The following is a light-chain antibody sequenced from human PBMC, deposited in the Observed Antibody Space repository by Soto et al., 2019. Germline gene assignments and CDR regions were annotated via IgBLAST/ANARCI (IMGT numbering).Light chain of an antibody. CDR1: QTISSAS. CDR3: QHFGTSSWT. CDR2: LAT. J-gene: IGKJ1*01. V-gene: IGKV3-20*01. Sequence: EVVLTQSPGTLSLSPGERATLSCRASQTISSASLAWYQQKPGQAPRLLIYLATTRAPGIPDRFSGGGSGTDFTLTISRPEPEDLAVYHCQHFGTSSWTFGQGTKVEIK.